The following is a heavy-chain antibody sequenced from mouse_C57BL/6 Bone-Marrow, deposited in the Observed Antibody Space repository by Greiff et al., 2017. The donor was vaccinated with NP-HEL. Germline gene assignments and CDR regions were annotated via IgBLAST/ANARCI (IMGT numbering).Heavy chain of an antibody. V-gene: IGHV1-54*01. D-gene: IGHD2-4*01. CDR1: GYAFTNYL. J-gene: IGHJ2*01. CDR3: AHRLGYFDY. CDR2: INPGSGGT. Sequence: QVQLQQSGAELVRPGTSVKVSCKASGYAFTNYLIEWVKQRPGQGLEWIGVINPGSGGTKYNEKFKGKATLTADKSSSTAYMQLSSLTSEDSAVYFCAHRLGYFDYWGQGTTLTVSS.